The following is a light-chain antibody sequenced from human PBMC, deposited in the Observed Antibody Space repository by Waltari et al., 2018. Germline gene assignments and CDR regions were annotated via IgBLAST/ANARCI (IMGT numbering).Light chain of an antibody. CDR2: VNSDGRH. V-gene: IGLV4-69*01. CDR1: SGHSSNV. CDR3: QTGGHGTWV. J-gene: IGLJ3*02. Sequence: QLVLTQSPSASASLGASVKLTCTLSSGHSSNVIAWHQQQAEKGPRYLMKVNSDGRHSKGDMIPVRFSGSSSVAERYLTISTRQAEDEADYYCQTGGHGTWVFGVGTKLTVL.